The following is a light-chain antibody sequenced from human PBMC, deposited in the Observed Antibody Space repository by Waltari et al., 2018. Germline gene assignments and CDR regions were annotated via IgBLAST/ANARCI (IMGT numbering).Light chain of an antibody. CDR2: EVS. J-gene: IGLJ1*01. CDR1: SSDVGGYNY. Sequence: QSALTQPASVSGSPGQSITISCTGTSSDVGGYNYVSWYQQHPGTAPKLIIYEVSNRPSGGSNRFSGSKSGNTASLTVSGLQAEDEADYYCSSYTSSSTGVFGTGTKVTVV. V-gene: IGLV2-14*01. CDR3: SSYTSSSTGV.